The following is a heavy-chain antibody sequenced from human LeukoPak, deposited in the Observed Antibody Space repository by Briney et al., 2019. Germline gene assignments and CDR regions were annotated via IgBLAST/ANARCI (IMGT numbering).Heavy chain of an antibody. CDR2: IYSGGST. Sequence: TGGSLRLSCAASGFTVSSNYMSWVRRAPGKGLEWVSVIYSGGSTYYADSVKGRFTISRDNSKNTLYLQMNSLRAEDTAVYYCARSSRYYYYYMDVWGKGTTVTVSS. V-gene: IGHV3-53*01. CDR1: GFTVSSNY. J-gene: IGHJ6*03. CDR3: ARSSRYYYYYMDV.